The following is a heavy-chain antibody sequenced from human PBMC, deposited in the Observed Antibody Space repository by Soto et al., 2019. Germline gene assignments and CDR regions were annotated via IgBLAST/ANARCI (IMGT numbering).Heavy chain of an antibody. CDR2: IYYSGST. V-gene: IGHV4-39*01. J-gene: IGHJ4*02. CDR1: GGSISGSSYY. CDR3: ARSSAVITTLDYFDY. Sequence: QLQLQESGPGLVKPSETLSLTCTVSGGSISGSSYYWGWIRQPPGKGLEWVGSIYYSGSTYYNPSLKSRVTIPVAQSKNQFSLKLSSVTAADTAVYYCARSSAVITTLDYFDYWGQGTLVTVSS. D-gene: IGHD3-22*01.